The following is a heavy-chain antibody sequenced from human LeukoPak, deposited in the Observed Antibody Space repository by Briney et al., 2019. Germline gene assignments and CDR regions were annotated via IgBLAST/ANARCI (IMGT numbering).Heavy chain of an antibody. CDR2: ISGSGGNT. CDR1: GFTFSSYA. J-gene: IGHJ4*02. D-gene: IGHD4/OR15-4a*01. Sequence: GGSLRLSCAASGFTFSSYAMSWIRQAPVKALEWVSVISGSGGNTYYADSVKGRFTISRDNSKNTLYLQMNSLRAEDTAVYYCAPGGLWGTRLFDYWGQGTLVTVSS. CDR3: APGGLWGTRLFDY. V-gene: IGHV3-23*01.